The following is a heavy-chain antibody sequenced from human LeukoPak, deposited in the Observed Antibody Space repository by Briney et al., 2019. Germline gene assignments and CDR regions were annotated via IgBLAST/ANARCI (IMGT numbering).Heavy chain of an antibody. CDR2: ISSSSSYI. CDR3: ATAAAGTLGTYHYGMDV. V-gene: IGHV3-21*01. Sequence: TPGGSLRLSCAASGFTFSSYRMNWVRQAPGKGLEWVSSISSSSSYIYYADSVKGRFTISRDNAKNSLYLQMNSLRAEDTAVYYCATAAAGTLGTYHYGMDVWGQGTTVTVSS. J-gene: IGHJ6*02. D-gene: IGHD6-13*01. CDR1: GFTFSSYR.